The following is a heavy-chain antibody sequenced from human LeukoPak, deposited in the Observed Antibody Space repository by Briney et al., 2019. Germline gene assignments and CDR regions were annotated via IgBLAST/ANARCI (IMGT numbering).Heavy chain of an antibody. J-gene: IGHJ4*02. CDR3: ARDAGYGYDRFDY. V-gene: IGHV3-13*01. CDR2: IGTAGDT. D-gene: IGHD3-22*01. CDR1: GFTFSSYD. Sequence: PGGSLRLSCAASGFTFSSYDMHWVRQATGKGLEWVSAIGTAGDTYYPGSVKGRFTISRENAKNSLYLQMNSLRAGDTAVYYCARDAGYGYDRFDYWGQGTQVTVSS.